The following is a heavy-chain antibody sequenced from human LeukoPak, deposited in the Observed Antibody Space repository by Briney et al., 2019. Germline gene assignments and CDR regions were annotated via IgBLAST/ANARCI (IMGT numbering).Heavy chain of an antibody. J-gene: IGHJ4*02. CDR3: ARDHCSSTSCYFDY. V-gene: IGHV3-30-3*01. D-gene: IGHD2-2*01. CDR2: ISYDGSNK. CDR1: GFTFSSYA. Sequence: PGGSLRLSCAAFGFTFSSYAMHWVRQAPGKGLEWVAVISYDGSNKYYADSVKGRFTISRDNSKNTLYLQMNSLRAEDTAVYYCARDHCSSTSCYFDYWGQGTLVTVSS.